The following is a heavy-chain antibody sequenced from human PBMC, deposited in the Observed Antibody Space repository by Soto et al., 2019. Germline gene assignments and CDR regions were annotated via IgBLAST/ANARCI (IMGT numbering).Heavy chain of an antibody. CDR3: ARDFTYYYYYGMDV. V-gene: IGHV3-21*01. CDR1: GFTFSSYS. J-gene: IGHJ6*02. CDR2: LSSSSSYI. Sequence: EVQLVESGGGLVKPGGSLRLSCAASGFTFSSYSMNWVRQAPGKGLEWVSSLSSSSSYIYYADSVKGRFTISRENAKNSLYLQMNSLRAEDMAVYYCARDFTYYYYYGMDVWGQGTTVTVSS.